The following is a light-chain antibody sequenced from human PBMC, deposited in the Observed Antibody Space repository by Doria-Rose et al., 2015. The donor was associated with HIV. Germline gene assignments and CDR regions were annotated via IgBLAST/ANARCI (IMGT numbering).Light chain of an antibody. J-gene: IGKJ3*01. CDR3: QQYYDTPS. CDR1: QSLLYTSKNY. CDR2: WAS. V-gene: IGKV4-1*01. Sequence: DIRMTQSPESLGMSLGERATLNCKSNQSLLYTSKNYLAWYLQKPGQPPKLLIYWASTRQSGVPARFSGSGSGTDFTLTISSLEAEDVAVYYCQQYYDTPSFGPGTTVDIK.